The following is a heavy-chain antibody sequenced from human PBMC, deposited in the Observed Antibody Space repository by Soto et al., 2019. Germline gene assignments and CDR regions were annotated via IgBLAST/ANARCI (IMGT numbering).Heavy chain of an antibody. CDR3: ARNSNYYYYYGMDV. CDR1: GFTFSSYW. D-gene: IGHD4-4*01. Sequence: GGALRLSCAASGFTFSSYWMSWVRQVEGKGLEWVANIKQDGSGKYYVDSVKGRFTISRDNAKDSLYLQMNSLRAEGTAVYYCARNSNYYYYYGMDVWGQGTTVTVSS. V-gene: IGHV3-7*01. CDR2: IKQDGSGK. J-gene: IGHJ6*02.